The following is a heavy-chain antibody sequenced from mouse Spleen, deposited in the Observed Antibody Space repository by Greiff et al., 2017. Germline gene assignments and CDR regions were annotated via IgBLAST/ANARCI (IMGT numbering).Heavy chain of an antibody. J-gene: IGHJ2*01. CDR3: TRPYSYWFDY. V-gene: IGHV1-5*01. D-gene: IGHD2-10*01. CDR2: IYPGNSDT. CDR1: GYTFTSYW. Sequence: EVKLVESGTVLARPGASVKMSCKASGYTFTSYWMHWVKQRPGQGLEWIGAIYPGNSDTSYNQKFKGKAKLTAVTSTSTAYMELSSLTNEDSAVYYCTRPYSYWFDYWGQGTTLTVSS.